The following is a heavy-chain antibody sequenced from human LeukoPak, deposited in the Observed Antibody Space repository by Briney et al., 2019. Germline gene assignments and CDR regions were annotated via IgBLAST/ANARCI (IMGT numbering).Heavy chain of an antibody. CDR1: GFTFSSYA. J-gene: IGHJ5*01. Sequence: GGSLRLSCAASGFTFSSYAMHWVRQAPGKGLEWVAVVSYEGTIKYYADSAKGRFTISRDNSGNIISLQMNNLTTDDTATYYCAREKFDSWGQGALVTVSP. V-gene: IGHV3-30*14. CDR2: VSYEGTIK. CDR3: AREKFDS.